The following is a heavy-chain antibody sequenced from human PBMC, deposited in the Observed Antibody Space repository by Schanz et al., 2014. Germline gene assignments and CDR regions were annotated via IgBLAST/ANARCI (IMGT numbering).Heavy chain of an antibody. D-gene: IGHD1-1*01. CDR2: ISSGGTTT. J-gene: IGHJ4*02. Sequence: VQLVESGGGLVQPGGSLRLSCAASGFIFSDYYMAWIRQAPGKGPEYVSYISSGGTTTYHSDSVKGRFTISRDSAENSLYLQMNSLRAEDTALYCCARDRRNADLDYWGQGTLVTVSS. V-gene: IGHV3-11*04. CDR1: GFIFSDYY. CDR3: ARDRRNADLDY.